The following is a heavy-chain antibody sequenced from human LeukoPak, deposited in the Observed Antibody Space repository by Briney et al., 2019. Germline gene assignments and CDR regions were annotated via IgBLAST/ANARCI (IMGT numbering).Heavy chain of an antibody. J-gene: IGHJ1*01. D-gene: IGHD3/OR15-3a*01. CDR3: APGGVRVGYTYSLDF. CDR1: GYSLTEVS. V-gene: IGHV1-24*01. Sequence: ASVKVSCNVSGYSLTEVSIYWVRQAPGKGLEWMGGFDPTGGGRLYAQTVQGRATMTEDTSRDTAYMELHSRTSDDTAVYFCAPGGVRVGYTYSLDFWGQGTPVTVSS. CDR2: FDPTGGGR.